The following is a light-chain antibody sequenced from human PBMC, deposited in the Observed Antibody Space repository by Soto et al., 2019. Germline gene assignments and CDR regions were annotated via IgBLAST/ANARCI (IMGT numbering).Light chain of an antibody. CDR2: GAS. V-gene: IGKV3-15*01. Sequence: EIVMTQSPATLSVSPGERVTLSCRASQSVSSNLAWYQQKPGQAPRLLIYGASTRATGIPARFSGSGSGTEFTLTISSLQSEDFAVYYCQQYNNWPGITFGQGTRLEIK. J-gene: IGKJ5*01. CDR1: QSVSSN. CDR3: QQYNNWPGIT.